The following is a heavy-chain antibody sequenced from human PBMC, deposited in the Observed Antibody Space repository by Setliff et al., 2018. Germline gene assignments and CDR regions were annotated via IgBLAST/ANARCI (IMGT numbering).Heavy chain of an antibody. CDR3: TNWNPPGF. V-gene: IGHV3-74*01. CDR1: GFTFSSYW. Sequence: QPGGSLRLSCAASGFTFSSYWMHWVRQAPGKGLVWVSRINRDGSASSYADSVKGRFTISRDNAKRTLFLQMNSLRGEDTAVYFCTNWNPPGFWGQGTLVTVSS. D-gene: IGHD1-20*01. CDR2: INRDGSAS. J-gene: IGHJ4*02.